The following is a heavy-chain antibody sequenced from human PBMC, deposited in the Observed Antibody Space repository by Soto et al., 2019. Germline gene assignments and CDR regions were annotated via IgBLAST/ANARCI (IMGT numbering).Heavy chain of an antibody. Sequence: GASVKVSCKASGGTFSSYAISWVRQAPGQGLEWMGGIIPIFGTANYAQKFQGRVTITADESTSTAYMELSSLRSEDTAVYYCASPGEAGAGWFDPWGQGTLVTVPQ. CDR3: ASPGEAGAGWFDP. V-gene: IGHV1-69*13. D-gene: IGHD3-10*01. CDR2: IIPIFGTA. J-gene: IGHJ5*02. CDR1: GGTFSSYA.